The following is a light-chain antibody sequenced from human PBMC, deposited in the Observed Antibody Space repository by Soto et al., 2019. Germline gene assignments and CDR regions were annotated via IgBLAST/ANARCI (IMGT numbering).Light chain of an antibody. CDR2: AAS. CDR3: QQSYSSPWT. V-gene: IGKV1-39*01. Sequence: DIQMTQSPSSLSASVGDRVTITCRASQSISNDLNWYQQKPGKAPNLLIYAASTLQSGVPSRFSGSGSGTDFTLTISSLQAEDFAPYYCQQSYSSPWTFGQGTKVDIK. CDR1: QSISND. J-gene: IGKJ1*01.